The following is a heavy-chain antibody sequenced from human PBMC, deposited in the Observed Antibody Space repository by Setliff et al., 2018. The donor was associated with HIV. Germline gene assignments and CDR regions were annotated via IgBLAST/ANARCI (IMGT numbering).Heavy chain of an antibody. CDR1: GYTFTNYW. CDR3: IRRRRAPGTADLEAY. Sequence: QSLKISCKASGYTFTNYWIGWVRQMPGKGLEWIGVIYPGDSVTRYGPSFEGQVSISADRSTTTAYLHWSSLKASDTAIYYCIRRRRAPGTADLEAYWGQGTLVT. V-gene: IGHV5-51*01. CDR2: IYPGDSVT. D-gene: IGHD2-21*02. J-gene: IGHJ4*02.